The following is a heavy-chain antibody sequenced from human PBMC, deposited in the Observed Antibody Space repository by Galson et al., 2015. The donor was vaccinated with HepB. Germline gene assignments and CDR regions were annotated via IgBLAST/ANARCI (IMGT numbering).Heavy chain of an antibody. CDR3: ARDRLLWFGELVS. CDR2: ISYDGSNK. V-gene: IGHV3-30*04. J-gene: IGHJ5*02. D-gene: IGHD3-10*01. Sequence: SLRLSCAASGFTFSSYAMHWVRQAPGKGLEWVAVISYDGSNKYYADSVKGRFTISRDNSKNTLYLQMNSLRAEDTAVYYCARDRLLWFGELVSWGQGTLVTVSS. CDR1: GFTFSSYA.